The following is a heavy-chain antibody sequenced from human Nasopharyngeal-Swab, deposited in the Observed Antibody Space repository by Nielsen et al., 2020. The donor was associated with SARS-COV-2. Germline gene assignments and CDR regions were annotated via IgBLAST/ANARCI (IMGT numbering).Heavy chain of an antibody. V-gene: IGHV3-7*05. CDR3: AKDYPELVGSSSIFDY. J-gene: IGHJ4*02. D-gene: IGHD3-10*01. CDR2: INPEATEK. CDR1: DFSKSFSKYW. Sequence: GGSLRLSCVASDFSKSFSKYWMTWVRQVAGRGLEWVATINPEATEKQYVDSVKGRFTISKDNSQNTLYLQMNSLRADDTAIYYCAKDYPELVGSSSIFDYWGQGILVTVSS.